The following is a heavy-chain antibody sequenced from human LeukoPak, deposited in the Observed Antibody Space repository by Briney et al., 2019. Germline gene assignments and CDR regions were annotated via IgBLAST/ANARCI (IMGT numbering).Heavy chain of an antibody. V-gene: IGHV4-34*01. D-gene: IGHD3-10*01. CDR1: GGSFSGYY. J-gene: IGHJ4*02. Sequence: PSETLSLTCAVYGGSFSGYYWSWLRQPPGKGLEWIGEINHSGSTNYNPSLKSRVTISVDTSKNQISLKLSSVTAADTAVYYCARSGAMVRGVIFYWGQGTLVTVSS. CDR2: INHSGST. CDR3: ARSGAMVRGVIFY.